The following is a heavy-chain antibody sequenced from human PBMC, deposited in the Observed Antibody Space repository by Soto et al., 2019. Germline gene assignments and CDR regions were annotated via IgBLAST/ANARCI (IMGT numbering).Heavy chain of an antibody. D-gene: IGHD3-10*01. V-gene: IGHV3-74*01. Sequence: PGGSLRLSCAASGFTFSNYWMHWVRQAPGKGLLWVSRINPDGRSTSYADSVKDRFTISRDNAENTLFLQMNILRAEDTALYYCTSDTFGTRDSWGQGTLVTVSS. CDR2: INPDGRST. CDR1: GFTFSNYW. CDR3: TSDTFGTRDS. J-gene: IGHJ4*02.